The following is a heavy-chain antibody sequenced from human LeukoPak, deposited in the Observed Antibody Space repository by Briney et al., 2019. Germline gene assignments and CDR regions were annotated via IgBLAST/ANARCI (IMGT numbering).Heavy chain of an antibody. CDR1: GGSIGSYY. V-gene: IGHV4-59*01. D-gene: IGHD3-16*02. CDR3: ARYVWGSYPTFEDY. Sequence: SETLSLTCTVSGGSIGSYYWSWIRQPPGKGLEWIGYIYYSGSTNYNPSLKSRVTISVDTSKNKFSLKLRSVTAADTAVYYCARYVWGSYPTFEDYWGQGTLVTVSS. J-gene: IGHJ4*02. CDR2: IYYSGST.